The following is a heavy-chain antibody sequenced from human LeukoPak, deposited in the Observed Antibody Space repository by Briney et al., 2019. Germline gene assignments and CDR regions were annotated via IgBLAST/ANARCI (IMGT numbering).Heavy chain of an antibody. CDR1: GFSFSSYS. D-gene: IGHD2-2*01. V-gene: IGHV3-48*01. J-gene: IGHJ4*02. Sequence: GGSLRLSCAASGFSFSSYSMNWGRHAPGKGLGWVSYISGSGNAKPSTDPVKGRFTFSRDNVKNAVYLQRSSLRAEDTAVYFCARDHLYAFDYWGQGTLVTVS. CDR2: ISGSGNAK. CDR3: ARDHLYAFDY.